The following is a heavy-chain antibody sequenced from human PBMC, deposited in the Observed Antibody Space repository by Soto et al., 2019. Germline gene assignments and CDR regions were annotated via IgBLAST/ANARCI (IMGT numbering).Heavy chain of an antibody. V-gene: IGHV3-74*01. CDR2: INSDGSST. Sequence: GGSLRLSCAASGFTFSSYWMHWVRQAPGKGLVWVSRINSDGSSTSYADSVKGRFTISRDNAKNTLYLQMNSLRAEDTAVYYCARGPGQLGGPYYFDYWGQGTLVTVSS. CDR1: GFTFSSYW. D-gene: IGHD6-6*01. J-gene: IGHJ4*02. CDR3: ARGPGQLGGPYYFDY.